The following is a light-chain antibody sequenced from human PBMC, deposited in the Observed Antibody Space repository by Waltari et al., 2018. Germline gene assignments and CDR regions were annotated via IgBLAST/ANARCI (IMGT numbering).Light chain of an antibody. Sequence: ETVVTQSPATLSMSPGDRATLSCRTSQSIGSPLAWYQQRPGQAPRLLIYRASTRATGIPDRFSGSGSETEFTLTIGSLQSEDVAVYYCQQYNNWPPGTFGQGTRLEI. V-gene: IGKV3-15*01. CDR1: QSIGSP. CDR3: QQYNNWPPGT. CDR2: RAS. J-gene: IGKJ1*01.